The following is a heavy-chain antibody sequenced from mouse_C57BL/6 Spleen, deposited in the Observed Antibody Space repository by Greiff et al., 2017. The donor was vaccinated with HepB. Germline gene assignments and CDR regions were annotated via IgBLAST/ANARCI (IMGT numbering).Heavy chain of an antibody. Sequence: EVKLVDSGGGLVQPGGSLSLSCAASGFTFTDYYMSWVRQPPGKALEWLGFIRNKANGYTTEYSASVKGRFTISRDNSQSILYLQMNALRAEDSATYYCARYKTGFFDYWGQGTTLTVSS. CDR1: GFTFTDYY. CDR2: IRNKANGYTT. CDR3: ARYKTGFFDY. J-gene: IGHJ2*01. D-gene: IGHD4-1*01. V-gene: IGHV7-3*01.